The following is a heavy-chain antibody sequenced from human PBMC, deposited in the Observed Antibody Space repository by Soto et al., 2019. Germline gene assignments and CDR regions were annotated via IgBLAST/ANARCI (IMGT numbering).Heavy chain of an antibody. CDR3: ARIPPGWGGEQLVLDY. V-gene: IGHV3-74*01. Sequence: EVQLVESGGGLVQPGGCLRLSCAASGFTFSSFWMHWVRQAPGKGLVWVSRINSDGSTTSYADSVKGRFTISRDNAKNTLYLQMNSLRAEDTAVYYCARIPPGWGGEQLVLDYWGQGTLVTVSS. CDR2: INSDGSTT. D-gene: IGHD6-13*01. J-gene: IGHJ4*02. CDR1: GFTFSSFW.